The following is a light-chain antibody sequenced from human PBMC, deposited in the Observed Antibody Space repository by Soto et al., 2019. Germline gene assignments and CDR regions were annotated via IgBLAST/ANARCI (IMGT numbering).Light chain of an antibody. CDR3: QQGVI. Sequence: DFQMTQAAFSLSASVGDRVTITCQASQDISNHLNWYQQKPGKAPKLLIYDASNVETAVPSRFSGSGSGTDFTPIISSLQPEDVATYYCQQGVIFGPGTKVE. J-gene: IGKJ1*01. V-gene: IGKV1-33*01. CDR2: DAS. CDR1: QDISNH.